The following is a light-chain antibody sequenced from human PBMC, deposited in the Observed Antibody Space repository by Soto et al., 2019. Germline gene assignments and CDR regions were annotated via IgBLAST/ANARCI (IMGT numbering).Light chain of an antibody. CDR3: QQRSNWPIT. V-gene: IGKV3-11*01. Sequence: EIFLTQSPAILSLSTVEIATHSRRASQSVSSYLAWYQQKPGQAPRLLIYDASNRATGIPARFSGSGSGTDFTLTISSLEPEDFAVYYCQQRSNWPITFGQGTRLEIK. CDR2: DAS. J-gene: IGKJ5*01. CDR1: QSVSSY.